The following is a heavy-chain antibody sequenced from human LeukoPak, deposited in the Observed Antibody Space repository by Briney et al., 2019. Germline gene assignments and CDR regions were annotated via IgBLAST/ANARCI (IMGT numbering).Heavy chain of an antibody. J-gene: IGHJ4*02. CDR1: GFTFSNVW. V-gene: IGHV3-30*02. CDR2: IRSDGSNK. CDR3: ARILDSAWGELGY. D-gene: IGHD6-19*01. Sequence: PGGSLRLSCAASGFTFSNVWMSWVRQAPGKGLEWMAFIRSDGSNKYYADSVKGRFTISRDNSKNTLYLQMNSLRAEDTAVYYCARILDSAWGELGYWGQGTLVTVSS.